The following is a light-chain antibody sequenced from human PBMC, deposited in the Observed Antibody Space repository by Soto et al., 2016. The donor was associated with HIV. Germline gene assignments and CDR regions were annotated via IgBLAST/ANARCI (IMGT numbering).Light chain of an antibody. CDR2: QDV. V-gene: IGLV3-1*01. CDR1: NLGDKY. CDR3: QVWASNTYV. Sequence: SYEVTQPPSVSVSLGQTASITCSGDNLGDKYVAWYQQKPGQSPVLVIYQDVKRPSGIPERFSGSNSGNTATLTISGTQAMDEADYYCQVWASNTYVFGSGTKVTVL. J-gene: IGLJ1*01.